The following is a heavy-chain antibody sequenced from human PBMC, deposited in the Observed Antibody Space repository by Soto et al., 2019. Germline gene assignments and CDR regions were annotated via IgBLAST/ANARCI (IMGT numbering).Heavy chain of an antibody. V-gene: IGHV3-30-3*01. D-gene: IGHD5-18*01. J-gene: IGHJ4*02. CDR3: AREFFTASDC. Sequence: QVQLVESGGGVVQPGRSLRLSCAASGFTFRSDAMHWSRQAPGKGPEWVAVISYDGNIKYYIDSVKGRFTISRDNSKNTLYREMNILRHEATAVSYCAREFFTASDCWGQGTLVTVSS. CDR1: GFTFRSDA. CDR2: ISYDGNIK.